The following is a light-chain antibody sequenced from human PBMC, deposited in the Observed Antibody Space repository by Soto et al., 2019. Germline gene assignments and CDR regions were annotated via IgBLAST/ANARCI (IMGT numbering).Light chain of an antibody. CDR2: DAS. J-gene: IGKJ1*01. V-gene: IGKV3-20*01. Sequence: TQSPSTLSGSVGDRVTITCRASQSVSSYLAWYQQKPGQAPRLLIYDASNRATGIPARFSGSGSGTDFTLTISRLEPEDFTVYYCQQYGSSWTFGQGTKVDIK. CDR1: QSVSSY. CDR3: QQYGSSWT.